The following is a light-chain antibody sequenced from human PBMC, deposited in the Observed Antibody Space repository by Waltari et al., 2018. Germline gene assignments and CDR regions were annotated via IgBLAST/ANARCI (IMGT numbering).Light chain of an antibody. V-gene: IGKV1-17*03. CDR3: QQHNSHPRT. CDR2: AAS. Sequence: DIQMNQSPSSLSASVGDRVTITCRASQTISSYLAWYQQKPGKVPKLLIYAASSLESGVPSRFSGSGSGTEFTLTISSLQPEDFATYYCQQHNSHPRTFGQGTKVEIK. CDR1: QTISSY. J-gene: IGKJ1*01.